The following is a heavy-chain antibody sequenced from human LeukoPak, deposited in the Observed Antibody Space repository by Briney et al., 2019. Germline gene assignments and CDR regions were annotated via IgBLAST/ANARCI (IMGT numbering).Heavy chain of an antibody. CDR2: IKQDGSEK. Sequence: GGSLRLSCAASGFTFSSYWTSWVRQAPGKGLEWVANIKQDGSEKYYVDSVKGRFTISRDNAKNSLYLQMNSLRAEDTAVYYCARVYSSELYFDYWGQGTLVTVSS. J-gene: IGHJ4*02. CDR3: ARVYSSELYFDY. D-gene: IGHD6-19*01. CDR1: GFTFSSYW. V-gene: IGHV3-7*01.